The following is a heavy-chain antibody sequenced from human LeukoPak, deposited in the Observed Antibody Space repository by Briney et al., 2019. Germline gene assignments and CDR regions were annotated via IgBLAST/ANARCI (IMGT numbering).Heavy chain of an antibody. Sequence: PGGSLRLSCAASGFTFSNYAIRWVRQAPGKGLEWVSDISGSGDNTYYADSVKGRFTISRDKARNSLYLQLNSLRVEDTAVYYCARDHRYAFDNWGHGTLVTVSS. CDR1: GFTFSNYA. J-gene: IGHJ4*01. V-gene: IGHV3-23*01. CDR3: ARDHRYAFDN. D-gene: IGHD5-12*01. CDR2: ISGSGDNT.